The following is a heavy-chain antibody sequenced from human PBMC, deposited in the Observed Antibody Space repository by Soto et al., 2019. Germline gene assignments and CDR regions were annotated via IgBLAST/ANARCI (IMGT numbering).Heavy chain of an antibody. V-gene: IGHV3-48*03. Sequence: PGGSLRLSCAASGFSFSNYEMNWVRQAPGKGLEWISYISTSSSNRYYADSVKGRFTISRDNAGNSLFLQMNGLRVEDTAVYYCVRASAVQLDYWGQGALVTVSS. J-gene: IGHJ4*02. CDR2: ISTSSSNR. CDR3: VRASAVQLDY. D-gene: IGHD3-10*01. CDR1: GFSFSNYE.